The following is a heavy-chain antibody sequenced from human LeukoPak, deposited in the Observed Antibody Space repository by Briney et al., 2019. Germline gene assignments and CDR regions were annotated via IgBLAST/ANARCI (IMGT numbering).Heavy chain of an antibody. CDR3: ARGRGSGSYSGIDY. V-gene: IGHV4-34*01. CDR1: GGSFGGYY. J-gene: IGHJ4*02. D-gene: IGHD1-26*01. CDR2: INHSGST. Sequence: SETLSLTCAVYGGSFGGYYWSWIRQPPGKGLEWIGEINHSGSTNYNPSLKSRVTISVDTSKNQFSLKLSSVTAADTAVYYCARGRGSGSYSGIDYWGQGTLVTVSS.